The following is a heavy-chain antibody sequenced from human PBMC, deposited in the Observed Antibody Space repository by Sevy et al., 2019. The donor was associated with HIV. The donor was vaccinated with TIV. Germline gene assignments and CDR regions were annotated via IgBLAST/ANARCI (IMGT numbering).Heavy chain of an antibody. D-gene: IGHD4-17*01. Sequence: SETLSLTCTVSGGSISSYYWSWIRQPPGKGLEWIGYIYYSGSTNYNPSLKSRVTISVDTSKNQFSLKLSSVTAADTAVYYCERGYDYGDYVGAFDIWRQGTMVTVSS. V-gene: IGHV4-59*01. CDR1: GGSISSYY. CDR2: IYYSGST. J-gene: IGHJ3*02. CDR3: ERGYDYGDYVGAFDI.